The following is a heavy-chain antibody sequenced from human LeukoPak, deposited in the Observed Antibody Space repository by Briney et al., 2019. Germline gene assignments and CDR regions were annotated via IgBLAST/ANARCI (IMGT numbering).Heavy chain of an antibody. D-gene: IGHD4-4*01. CDR1: GGSISSGGYY. Sequence: SETLSLTCTVSGGSISSGGYYWSWIRQHPGKGLESIGYIYYSGSTCYNPSLKSRVTISVDTSKNQFSLKLSSVTAADTAVYYSAGGGSNYGEVDYWGQGTLVTVCS. CDR3: AGGGSNYGEVDY. CDR2: IYYSGST. V-gene: IGHV4-31*03. J-gene: IGHJ4*02.